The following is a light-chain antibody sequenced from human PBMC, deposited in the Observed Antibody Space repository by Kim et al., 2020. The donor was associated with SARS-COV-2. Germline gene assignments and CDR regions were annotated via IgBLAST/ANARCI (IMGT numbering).Light chain of an antibody. CDR1: QRVSSN. V-gene: IGKV3-15*01. CDR2: GAS. CDR3: QQYNNWPPWT. Sequence: APGERATLPCRASQRVSSNVAWYQQKPGQAPRLLIDGASTRATGIPAMFSGSGSGTEFTLTISSLQSEDFAVYYCQQYNNWPPWTFGQGTKVDIK. J-gene: IGKJ1*01.